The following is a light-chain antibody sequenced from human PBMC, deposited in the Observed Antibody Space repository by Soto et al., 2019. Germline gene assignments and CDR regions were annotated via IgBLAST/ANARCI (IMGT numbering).Light chain of an antibody. CDR2: AAS. Sequence: DIQMTQSPSSLSASVGDRVTITCRASQSISSYLNWYQQKPGKAPKLLISAASSLQSGVPSRFSGSGSGTDFTLTISSLQPEDFATYYCQQSYSTPTFGQGTKVEVK. V-gene: IGKV1-39*01. CDR1: QSISSY. CDR3: QQSYSTPT. J-gene: IGKJ1*01.